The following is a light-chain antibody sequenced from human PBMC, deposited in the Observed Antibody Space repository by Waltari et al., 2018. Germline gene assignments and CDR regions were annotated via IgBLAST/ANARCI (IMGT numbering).Light chain of an antibody. CDR1: QSVSRY. Sequence: EIVLTQSPATLSLSPGERATLSCRASQSVSRYLAWYQQKPGQSPSLLIDDTSTRASGIPARFSGTGSGTDFTLTISSLEPEDFAVYYCQHRSDWPKVTFGQGTRLEIK. V-gene: IGKV3-11*01. CDR2: DTS. J-gene: IGKJ5*01. CDR3: QHRSDWPKVT.